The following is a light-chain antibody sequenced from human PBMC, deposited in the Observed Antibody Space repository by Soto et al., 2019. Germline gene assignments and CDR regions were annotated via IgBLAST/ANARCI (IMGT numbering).Light chain of an antibody. CDR3: QHFNSYPWT. V-gene: IGKV1-5*01. J-gene: IGKJ1*01. CDR1: HSISGW. Sequence: DIQMTQSPSTLSASVGDRVTITCRASHSISGWLAWYQQKPGKAPKLLIYGASSLETGVPSRFSDSGSGTEFTLSISSLQPDDVATYYCQHFNSYPWTFGQGTKVEIK. CDR2: GAS.